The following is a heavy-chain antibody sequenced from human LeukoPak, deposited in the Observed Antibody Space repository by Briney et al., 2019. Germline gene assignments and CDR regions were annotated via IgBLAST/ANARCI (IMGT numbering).Heavy chain of an antibody. CDR2: INHSGST. D-gene: IGHD2-15*01. Sequence: PSETLSLTCAVYGGSFSGYYWSWLRQPPGKGLEWIGEINHSGSTNYNPSLKSRVTISVDTSKNQFSLKLSSVTAADTAVYYCATGYCSGGSCYPDRTNYYGMDVWGKGTTVTVSS. CDR3: ATGYCSGGSCYPDRTNYYGMDV. CDR1: GGSFSGYY. V-gene: IGHV4-34*01. J-gene: IGHJ6*04.